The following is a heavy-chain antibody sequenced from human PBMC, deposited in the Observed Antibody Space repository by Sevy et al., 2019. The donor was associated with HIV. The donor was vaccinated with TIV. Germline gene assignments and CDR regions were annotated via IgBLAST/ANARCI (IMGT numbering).Heavy chain of an antibody. J-gene: IGHJ4*02. V-gene: IGHV3-30*01. CDR1: GFGLSNHA. CDR3: ARLVGYCSGGRCSIIDF. D-gene: IGHD2-15*01. Sequence: GGSLRLSCAASGFGLSNHAMIWVRQAPGKGLEWVARISYDARKKYYADSVRGRFTISRDDSKNTLYLQMNSLTTEDTAVYYCARLVGYCSGGRCSIIDFWGQGTLVTVSS. CDR2: ISYDARKK.